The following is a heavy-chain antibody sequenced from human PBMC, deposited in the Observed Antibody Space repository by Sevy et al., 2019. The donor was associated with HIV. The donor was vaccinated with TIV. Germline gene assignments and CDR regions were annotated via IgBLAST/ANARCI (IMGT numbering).Heavy chain of an antibody. CDR1: GYTLTKLS. V-gene: IGHV1-24*01. CDR3: ATTKDYYDNSGDPFDY. CDR2: FDPEDGET. J-gene: IGHJ4*02. Sequence: ASVKVSCKVSGYTLTKLSMHWVRQAPGKGLEWMGSFDPEDGETIHAQTFQGRLSMTEDTSTETAYMEMSSLNSEDTAVYYCATTKDYYDNSGDPFDYWGQGSLVTVSS. D-gene: IGHD3-22*01.